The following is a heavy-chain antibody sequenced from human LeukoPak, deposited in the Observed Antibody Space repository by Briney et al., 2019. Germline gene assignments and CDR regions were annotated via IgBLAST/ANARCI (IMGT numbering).Heavy chain of an antibody. D-gene: IGHD1-1*01. Sequence: GASVTVSCKASGYTFTGYYMHWVRQAPGQGLEWMGWINPNSGGTNYAQKFQGWVTMTRDTSISTAYMELSRLRSDVTAVYYCARTTSLNYGMDVWGQGTTVTVSS. CDR2: INPNSGGT. J-gene: IGHJ6*02. CDR3: ARTTSLNYGMDV. V-gene: IGHV1-2*04. CDR1: GYTFTGYY.